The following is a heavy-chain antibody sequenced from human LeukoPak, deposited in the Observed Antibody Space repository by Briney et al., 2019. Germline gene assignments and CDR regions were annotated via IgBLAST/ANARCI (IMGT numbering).Heavy chain of an antibody. J-gene: IGHJ6*03. V-gene: IGHV3-30*04. D-gene: IGHD3-16*01. CDR1: GFTFSSYV. CDR2: ISYDGSNE. Sequence: GGSLRLSCAASGFTFSSYVMHWVRQAPGKGLEWVAIISYDGSNEYYADSVKGRFTISRDNSKNTLYLQMNSLRAADTAVYYCARVKDPGGYYYYYYMDIWGKGNTVTVSS. CDR3: ARVKDPGGYYYYYYMDI.